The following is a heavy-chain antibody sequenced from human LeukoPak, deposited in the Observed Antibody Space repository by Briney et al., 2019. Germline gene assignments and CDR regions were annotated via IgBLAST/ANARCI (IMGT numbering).Heavy chain of an antibody. CDR3: ARAPSHPTVTTLHFDY. J-gene: IGHJ4*02. CDR1: GDSVSSNSAA. CDR2: TYYRSKWYN. D-gene: IGHD4-11*01. Sequence: SQTLSLTCAISGDSVSSNSAAWNWIRQSPSRGLEWLARTYYRSKWYNDYAVSVKSRITINPDTSKNQFSLQLNSVTPEDTAVYYCARAPSHPTVTTLHFDYWGQGTLVTVSS. V-gene: IGHV6-1*01.